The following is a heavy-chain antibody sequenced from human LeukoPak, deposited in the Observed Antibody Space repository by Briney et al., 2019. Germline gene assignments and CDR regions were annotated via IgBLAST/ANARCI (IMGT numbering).Heavy chain of an antibody. CDR2: ISYDGSNK. V-gene: IGHV3-30*03. D-gene: IGHD3-22*01. J-gene: IGHJ4*02. CDR1: GFTFSSYG. Sequence: PGRSLRLSCAASGFTFSSYGMHWARQAPGKGLEWVAVISYDGSNKYYADSVKGRFTISRDNAKNTVYLQMNSLRVEDTAVYYCARVYETNGYLYWGQGSLVTVSS. CDR3: ARVYETNGYLY.